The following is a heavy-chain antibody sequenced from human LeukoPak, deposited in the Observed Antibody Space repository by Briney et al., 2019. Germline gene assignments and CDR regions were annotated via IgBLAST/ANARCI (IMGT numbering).Heavy chain of an antibody. Sequence: TPSETLSLTCTVSGGSISSYYWSWIRQPPGKGLEWIGYIYYSGSTNYNPSLKSRVTISVDTSKNQFSLKLRSVTAADTAVYYCAGDRGGGGTYINGALDIWGQGTMVTVSS. V-gene: IGHV4-59*01. J-gene: IGHJ3*02. CDR2: IYYSGST. CDR1: GGSISSYY. CDR3: AGDRGGGGTYINGALDI. D-gene: IGHD4-11*01.